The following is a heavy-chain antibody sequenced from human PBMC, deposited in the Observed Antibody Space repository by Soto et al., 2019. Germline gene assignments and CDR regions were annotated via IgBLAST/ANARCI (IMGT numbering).Heavy chain of an antibody. CDR1: GFTFSSYS. J-gene: IGHJ6*02. Sequence: GGSLRLSCAASGFTFSSYSMNWVRQAPGKGLEWVSSISSSSSYIYYADSVKGRFTISRDNAKNSLYLQMNSLRAEDTAVYYCARDRDSSSWLSYYYYGMDVWGQGTTVTVSS. V-gene: IGHV3-21*01. D-gene: IGHD6-13*01. CDR2: ISSSSSYI. CDR3: ARDRDSSSWLSYYYYGMDV.